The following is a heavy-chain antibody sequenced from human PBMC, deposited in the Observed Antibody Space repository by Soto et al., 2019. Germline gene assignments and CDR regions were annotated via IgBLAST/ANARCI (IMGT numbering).Heavy chain of an antibody. CDR3: ARGKRRQLVPYYYYGMDV. CDR2: INPNSGGT. Sequence: ASVKVSCKASGYTFTGYYMHWVRQAPGQGLEWMGWINPNSGGTNYAQKFQGWVTMTRDTSISTAYMELSRLRSDDTAVYYCARGKRRQLVPYYYYGMDVSGQGTTVTVSS. V-gene: IGHV1-2*04. D-gene: IGHD6-13*01. CDR1: GYTFTGYY. J-gene: IGHJ6*02.